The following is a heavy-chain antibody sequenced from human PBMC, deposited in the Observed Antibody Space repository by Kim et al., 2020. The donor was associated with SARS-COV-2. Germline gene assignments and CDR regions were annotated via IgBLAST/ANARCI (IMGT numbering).Heavy chain of an antibody. CDR3: ARDDLGSLDY. J-gene: IGHJ4*02. Sequence: YVTSVKGRCIISRDNAKYSLYLQMNIVGAEDSALYYCARDDLGSLDYWGQGTLVTVSS. D-gene: IGHD1-26*01. V-gene: IGHV3-7*01.